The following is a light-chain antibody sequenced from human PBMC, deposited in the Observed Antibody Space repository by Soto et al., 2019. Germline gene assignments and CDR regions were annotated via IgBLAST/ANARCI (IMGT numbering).Light chain of an antibody. J-gene: IGLJ2*01. CDR1: SSHVGSYNL. V-gene: IGLV2-23*03. CDR2: EGS. Sequence: QSALTQPASVSGSPGQSITISCTGTSSHVGSYNLVSWYQQHPGKAPKLMIYEGSKRPSGVSNRFSGSKSGNTASLTISGLQAEDEADYYCCSYAGSSTFVVFGGGTKVTVL. CDR3: CSYAGSSTFVV.